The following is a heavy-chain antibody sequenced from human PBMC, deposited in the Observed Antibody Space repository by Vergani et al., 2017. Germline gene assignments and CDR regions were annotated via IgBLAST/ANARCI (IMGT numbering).Heavy chain of an antibody. CDR3: ARDSRYCSSTSCYVGRDWVDP. J-gene: IGHJ5*02. CDR1: GYTFTSYY. V-gene: IGHV1-46*01. D-gene: IGHD2-2*01. CDR2: INPSGGST. Sequence: QVQLVQSGAEVKKPGASVKVSCKASGYTFTSYYMHWVRQAPGQGLEWMGIINPSGGSTSYAQKFQGRVTMTRDTSTSTVYMERSSLRSEDTAVYYCARDSRYCSSTSCYVGRDWVDPWGQGTLVTVSS.